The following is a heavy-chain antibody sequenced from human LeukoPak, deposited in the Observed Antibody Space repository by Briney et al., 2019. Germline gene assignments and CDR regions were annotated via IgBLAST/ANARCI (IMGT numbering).Heavy chain of an antibody. CDR1: GFSISGGYY. Sequence: SETLSLTCSISGFSISGGYYWGWIRQPPGKGLEWIGSIYYSGSTSYNPSLKSRVTISVDTSKNQFSLKLSSVTAADTAVYYCARLPTITFFDYWGQGTLVTVSS. V-gene: IGHV4-38-2*02. J-gene: IGHJ4*02. CDR2: IYYSGST. D-gene: IGHD5-12*01. CDR3: ARLPTITFFDY.